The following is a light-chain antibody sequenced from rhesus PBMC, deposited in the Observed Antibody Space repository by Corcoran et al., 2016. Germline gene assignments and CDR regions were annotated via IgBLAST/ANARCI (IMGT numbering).Light chain of an antibody. Sequence: DIQMTQSPSSLSASVGDRVTITCRARQSISSGLDWYQQKPGKAPKLLNYKASSLQSGVPSRFSGSGSGTAFTLTIRRLQPEVFAACYYQQYDDLPYCFGQGTKVEI. J-gene: IGKJ2*01. V-gene: IGKV1-22*01. CDR3: QQYDDLPYC. CDR2: KAS. CDR1: QSISSG.